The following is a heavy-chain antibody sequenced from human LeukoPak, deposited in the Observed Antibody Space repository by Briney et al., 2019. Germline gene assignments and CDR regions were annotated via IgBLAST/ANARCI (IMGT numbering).Heavy chain of an antibody. CDR2: ISSSGSTI. D-gene: IGHD2-2*01. V-gene: IGHV3-48*03. J-gene: IGHJ5*02. CDR1: GFTFSSYE. CDR3: ARVAVVVPAAIQNPRLDNWFDP. Sequence: TGGSLRLSCAASGFTFSSYEMNWVRQAPGKGLEWVSYISSSGSTIYYADSVKGRFTISRDNAKNSLYLQMNSLRAEDTAVYYCARVAVVVPAAIQNPRLDNWFDPWGQGTLVTVSS.